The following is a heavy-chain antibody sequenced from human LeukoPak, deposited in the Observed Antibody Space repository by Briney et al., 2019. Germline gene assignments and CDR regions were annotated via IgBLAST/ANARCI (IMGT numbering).Heavy chain of an antibody. CDR2: IYYSGST. D-gene: IGHD3-3*01. V-gene: IGHV4-31*03. J-gene: IGHJ4*02. Sequence: SETLSLTCTVSGGSISSGGYYWSWIRQHPGKGLEWIGYIYYSGSTYYNPSLKSRVTISVDTSKNQFSLELSSVTAADTAVYYCARSIEMEWLPNPAFDYWGQGTLVTVSS. CDR1: GGSISSGGYY. CDR3: ARSIEMEWLPNPAFDY.